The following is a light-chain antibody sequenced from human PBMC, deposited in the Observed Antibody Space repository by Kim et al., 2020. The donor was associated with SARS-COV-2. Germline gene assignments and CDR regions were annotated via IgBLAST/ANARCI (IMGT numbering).Light chain of an antibody. CDR1: GSDVENYDL. CDR3: NSYTSTSTLYV. CDR2: EVT. Sequence: SITISCTGTGSDVENYDLVSWFQQHPGEAPKLIIYEVTKRPSGVSNRFSGSKSGSTASLTISGLQAEDEADYYCNSYTSTSTLYVFGTGTKVTVL. J-gene: IGLJ1*01. V-gene: IGLV2-14*02.